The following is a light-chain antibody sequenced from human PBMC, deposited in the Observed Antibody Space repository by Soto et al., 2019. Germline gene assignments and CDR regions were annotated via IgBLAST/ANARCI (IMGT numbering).Light chain of an antibody. Sequence: DIQMTQSPSSLSASVVDRVTITCRASQGISNYLAWYQQKPGKVPKLLIYAASTLQSGVPSRFSGSGSGTDFTLTISSLQPEDVATYYCQKYNSALTFGGGTKVEIK. CDR2: AAS. CDR1: QGISNY. CDR3: QKYNSALT. V-gene: IGKV1-27*01. J-gene: IGKJ4*01.